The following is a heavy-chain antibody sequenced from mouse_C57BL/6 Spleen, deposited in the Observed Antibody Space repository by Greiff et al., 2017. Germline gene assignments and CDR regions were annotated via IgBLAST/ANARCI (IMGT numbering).Heavy chain of an antibody. Sequence: QVQLQQSGAELARPGASVTMSCKASGYTFTSYTMHWVKQRPGQGLEWIGYINPSSGYTKYNQKFKDKATLTADKSSSTAYMQLSSLTSEDSAVXYCARTTVVATDYWGQGTTLTVSS. CDR3: ARTTVVATDY. J-gene: IGHJ2*01. CDR1: GYTFTSYT. CDR2: INPSSGYT. V-gene: IGHV1-4*01. D-gene: IGHD1-1*01.